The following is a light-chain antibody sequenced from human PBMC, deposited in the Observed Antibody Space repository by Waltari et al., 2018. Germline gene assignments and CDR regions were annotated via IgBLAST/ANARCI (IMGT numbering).Light chain of an antibody. CDR3: QQYFSTPPVT. CDR2: WAS. J-gene: IGKJ4*01. V-gene: IGKV4-1*01. Sequence: DIVMTQSPDSLAVSLGERATINCKSSQSVLYSSNNKNYLAWYQQKSGQPPKLLIYWASTRESGVPDRFSGSGSGTDFTLTISSLQAEDVAVYYCQQYFSTPPVTFGGGTNVEIK. CDR1: QSVLYSSNNKNY.